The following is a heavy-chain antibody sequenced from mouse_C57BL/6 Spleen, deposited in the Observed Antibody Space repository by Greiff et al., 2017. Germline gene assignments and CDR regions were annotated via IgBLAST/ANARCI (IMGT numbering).Heavy chain of an antibody. J-gene: IGHJ1*03. D-gene: IGHD1-1*01. CDR1: GYAFSSYW. CDR3: ARSRVYYGSSGFDV. CDR2: IYPGDGDT. Sequence: QVQLQQSGAELVKPGASVKISCKASGYAFSSYWMNWVKQRPGKGLEWIGQIYPGDGDTNYNGKFKGKATLTADKSSSTAYMQLSSLTSEDSAVYFCARSRVYYGSSGFDVWGTGTTVTVSS. V-gene: IGHV1-80*01.